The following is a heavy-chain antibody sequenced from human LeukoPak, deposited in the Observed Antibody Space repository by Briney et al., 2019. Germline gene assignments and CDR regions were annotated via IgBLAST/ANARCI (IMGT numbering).Heavy chain of an antibody. CDR2: ISSSSSTI. CDR3: ASEVGAPGAFDI. Sequence: GGSLRLSCAASGFTFSSYSMNWVRPAPGKGLEWVSYISSSSSTIYYADSVKGRFTISRDNAKNSLYLQMNSLRAEDTAVYYCASEVGAPGAFDIWGQGTMVTVSS. V-gene: IGHV3-48*04. J-gene: IGHJ3*02. D-gene: IGHD1-26*01. CDR1: GFTFSSYS.